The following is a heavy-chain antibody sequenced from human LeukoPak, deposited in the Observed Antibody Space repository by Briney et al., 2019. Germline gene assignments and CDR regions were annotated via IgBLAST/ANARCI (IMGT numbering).Heavy chain of an antibody. CDR2: IYHSGST. D-gene: IGHD6-6*01. J-gene: IGHJ4*02. CDR3: ATSGKYSSSSGGHY. CDR1: GGSISSGGYY. Sequence: PSQTLSLTCTVSGGSISSGGYYWSWIRQPPGKGLEWIGYIYHSGSTYYNPSLKSRVTISVDRSKNQFSLKLSSVTAADTAVYYCATSGKYSSSSGGHYWGQGTLVTVSS. V-gene: IGHV4-30-2*01.